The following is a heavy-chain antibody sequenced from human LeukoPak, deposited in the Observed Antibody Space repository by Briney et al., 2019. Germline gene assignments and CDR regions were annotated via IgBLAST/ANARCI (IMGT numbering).Heavy chain of an antibody. Sequence: ASVKVSCKASGYTFSGYYMHWVRQAPGQGLEWMGWINPNSGGTKYVQKFQGRVTMTRDTSISTAYMELSRLRSDDTAVYYCATALFTSGWYIFGYWGQGTLVTVSS. V-gene: IGHV1-2*02. CDR2: INPNSGGT. CDR3: ATALFTSGWYIFGY. J-gene: IGHJ4*02. D-gene: IGHD6-19*01. CDR1: GYTFSGYY.